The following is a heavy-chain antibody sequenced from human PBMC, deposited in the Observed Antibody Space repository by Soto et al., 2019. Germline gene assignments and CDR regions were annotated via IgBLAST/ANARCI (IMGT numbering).Heavy chain of an antibody. CDR2: INHSGST. CDR3: ARGLMVRGELVSSWFDP. D-gene: IGHD3-10*01. J-gene: IGHJ5*02. CDR1: GGSFSGYY. V-gene: IGHV4-34*01. Sequence: PSETLSLTCAVSGGSFSGYYWSWVRQPPGKGLEWIGEINHSGSTNYNPSLKSRVTISVDTSKNQFSLKLSSVTAADRAVYYCARGLMVRGELVSSWFDPWGQGTLVTVS.